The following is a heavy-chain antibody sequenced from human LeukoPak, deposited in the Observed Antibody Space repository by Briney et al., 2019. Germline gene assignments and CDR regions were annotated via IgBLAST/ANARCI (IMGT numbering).Heavy chain of an antibody. CDR3: AREAGGYSGYDYYYFDY. CDR2: IKQDGSEK. V-gene: IGHV3-7*01. CDR1: GFTFSSYW. D-gene: IGHD5-12*01. J-gene: IGHJ4*02. Sequence: GGSLRLSCAASGFTFSSYWMSWVRQAPGKGLEWVANIKQDGSEKYYVDSVKGRFTISRDNAKNSLYLQMNSLRAEDTAVYYYAREAGGYSGYDYYYFDYWGQGTLVTVSS.